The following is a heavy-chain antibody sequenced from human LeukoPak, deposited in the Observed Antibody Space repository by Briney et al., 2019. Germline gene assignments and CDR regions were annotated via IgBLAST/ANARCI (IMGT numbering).Heavy chain of an antibody. D-gene: IGHD5-12*01. CDR1: GYTFTSYG. V-gene: IGHV1-18*01. CDR2: ISAYNGNT. J-gene: IGHJ4*02. Sequence: GASVKVSCKASGYTFTSYGISWVRQAPGQGLEWMGWISAYNGNTNYAQKPQGRVTMTTDTSTSTAYMELRSLRSDDTAVYYCARALRHIVATIHDYWGQGTLVTVSS. CDR3: ARALRHIVATIHDY.